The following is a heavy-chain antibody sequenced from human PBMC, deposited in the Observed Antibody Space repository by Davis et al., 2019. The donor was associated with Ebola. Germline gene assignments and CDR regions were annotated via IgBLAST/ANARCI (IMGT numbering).Heavy chain of an antibody. CDR2: ILYVGSKT. CDR3: AKDPAGGTRGYVDY. D-gene: IGHD3-10*01. CDR1: GFTFSSCG. J-gene: IGHJ4*02. Sequence: PGGSLRLSCAVSGFTFSSCGMHRVRQAPGKGLEWVAVILYVGSKTYYADPVKGRFTISRDNSKITLYLQMDSLRAEDTAVYRCAKDPAGGTRGYVDYWDQGALVTVSS. V-gene: IGHV3-30*18.